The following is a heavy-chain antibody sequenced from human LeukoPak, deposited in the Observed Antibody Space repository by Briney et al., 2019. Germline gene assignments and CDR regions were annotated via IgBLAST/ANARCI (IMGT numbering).Heavy chain of an antibody. D-gene: IGHD3-22*01. Sequence: PSETLSLTCTVSGGSISSSSYYWGWIRQPPGKGLEWIGSIYYSGSTYYNPSLKSRVTISVDTSKNQFSLKLSSVTAADTAVYYCARHLRPYGWLLRSPRGQDAFDIWGQGTMVTVSS. CDR1: GGSISSSSYY. J-gene: IGHJ3*02. CDR3: ARHLRPYGWLLRSPRGQDAFDI. CDR2: IYYSGST. V-gene: IGHV4-39*01.